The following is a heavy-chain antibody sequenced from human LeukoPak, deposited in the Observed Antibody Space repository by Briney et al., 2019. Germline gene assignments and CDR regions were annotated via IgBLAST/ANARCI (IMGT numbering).Heavy chain of an antibody. V-gene: IGHV4-34*01. D-gene: IGHD6-19*01. CDR2: INHSGST. CDR3: ARGRYSSGWYRRGWPVDY. J-gene: IGHJ4*02. Sequence: SSETLSLTCAVYGGSFSGYYWSWIRQPPGKGLEWIGEINHSGSTNYNPSLKSRVTISVDTSKNQFSLKLSSVTAADTAVYYCARGRYSSGWYRRGWPVDYWGQGTLVTVSS. CDR1: GGSFSGYY.